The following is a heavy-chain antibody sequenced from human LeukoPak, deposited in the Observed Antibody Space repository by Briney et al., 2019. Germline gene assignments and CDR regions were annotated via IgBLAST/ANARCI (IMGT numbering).Heavy chain of an antibody. V-gene: IGHV3-9*01. D-gene: IGHD2-15*01. CDR1: GFTFDDYA. Sequence: PGRSLRLSCAASGFTFDDYAMHWVRQAPGKGLEWVSGISWNSGSIGYADSVKGRFTISRDNAKNSLYLQMNSLRAEDTALYYCAKSGAVVAARNYYYYGMDVWGQGTTVTVSS. J-gene: IGHJ6*02. CDR2: ISWNSGSI. CDR3: AKSGAVVAARNYYYYGMDV.